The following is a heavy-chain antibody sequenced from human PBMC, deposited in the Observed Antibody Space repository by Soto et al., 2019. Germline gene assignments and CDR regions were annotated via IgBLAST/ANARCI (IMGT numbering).Heavy chain of an antibody. CDR1: GCSVSSGSYY. V-gene: IGHV4-61*01. CDR2: IYYSGST. D-gene: IGHD6-19*01. Sequence: ETLSLTCPVSGCSVSSGSYYWTWIRQPPGKGLEWIGYIYYSGSTNYNPSPKSRVTISVDTSKNQFSLKLSSVTAADTAVYYCAREEIAVAGNFDYWGQGTLVTVSS. CDR3: AREEIAVAGNFDY. J-gene: IGHJ4*02.